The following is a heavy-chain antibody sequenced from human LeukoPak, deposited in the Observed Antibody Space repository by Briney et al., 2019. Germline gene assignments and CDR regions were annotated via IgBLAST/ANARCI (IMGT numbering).Heavy chain of an antibody. CDR3: ARHLGI. Sequence: PSETLSLTCTVSGGSISSSSYYWGWIRQPPGKGLEWIGEINHSGSTNYNPSLKSRVTISVDTSKNQFSLKLSSVTAADTAVYYCARHLGIWGQGTLVTVSS. CDR2: INHSGST. V-gene: IGHV4-39*01. J-gene: IGHJ4*02. CDR1: GGSISSSSYY.